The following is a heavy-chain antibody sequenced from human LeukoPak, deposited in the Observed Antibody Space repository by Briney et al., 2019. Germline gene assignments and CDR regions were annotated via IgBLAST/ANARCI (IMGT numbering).Heavy chain of an antibody. J-gene: IGHJ6*02. V-gene: IGHV4-59*08. CDR1: GGSISTYY. Sequence: PSETLSLTCTVSGGSISTYYWSWIRQPPGKGLEWLGYIYYSGSTNYNPSLKSRVTISVDTSKNRFSLKLSSVTAADTAVYYCARHHNYYYGMDVWGQGTTVTVSS. CDR2: IYYSGST. CDR3: ARHHNYYYGMDV.